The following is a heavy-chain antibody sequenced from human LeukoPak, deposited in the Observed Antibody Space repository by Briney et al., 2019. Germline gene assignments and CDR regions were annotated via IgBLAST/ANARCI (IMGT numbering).Heavy chain of an antibody. CDR1: GFTLSSHA. V-gene: IGHV3-30*04. CDR2: ISYDGNIK. CDR3: ARAHLSSSSTDYMDV. D-gene: IGHD6-6*01. J-gene: IGHJ6*03. Sequence: PGGSLRLSCAASGFTLSSHAIHWVRQVPGKGLEWVALISYDGNIKYYADSVKGRFTLSRDNSKNTLSLQMNSLRPEDTAVYCCARAHLSSSSTDYMDVWGKGTTVTVSS.